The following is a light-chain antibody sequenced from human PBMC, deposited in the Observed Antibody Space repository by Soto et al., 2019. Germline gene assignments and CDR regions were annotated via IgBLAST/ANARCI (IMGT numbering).Light chain of an antibody. J-gene: IGLJ1*01. CDR2: EVS. CDR3: SSYAGSNEGV. Sequence: QSVLTQPPSASGSPGQSVTISCTETSSDVGGYNYVSWYQQYPGKAPKLMIYEVSRRPSGVPDRFSGSKSGNTASLTVSGLQAEDEADYYCSSYAGSNEGVFGTGTKVTVL. CDR1: SSDVGGYNY. V-gene: IGLV2-8*01.